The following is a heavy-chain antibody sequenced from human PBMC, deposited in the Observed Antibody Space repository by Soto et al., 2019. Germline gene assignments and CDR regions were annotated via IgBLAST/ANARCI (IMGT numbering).Heavy chain of an antibody. CDR3: AKQRTTWSDSAIDF. D-gene: IGHD6-25*01. Sequence: QVQLVQSGAEVKQPGASAKVSCKAPGDTFTSYYFHWVRQAPGQGLEWMGVINPHGGSTAYAQRFQGRVTMTGDTTTSTVYMQLTSMRSEDTAVYFCAKQRTTWSDSAIDFWGQGSQVIVSA. J-gene: IGHJ4*01. V-gene: IGHV1-46*01. CDR2: INPHGGST. CDR1: GDTFTSYY.